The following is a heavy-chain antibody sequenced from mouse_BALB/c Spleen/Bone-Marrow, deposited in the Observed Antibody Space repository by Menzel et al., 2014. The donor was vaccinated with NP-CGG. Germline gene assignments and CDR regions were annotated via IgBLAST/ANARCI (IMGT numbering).Heavy chain of an antibody. CDR3: ASHDVYCGGWYLDV. CDR1: GYTFTSYV. Sequence: VQLKQSGPELVKPGTSVKMSCKASGYTFTSYVMHWVKQKPGQGLEWIGYITPYNDGTKYNEKFKGKATLTSDKSSSTAYMELSSMPSGDSAVFYCASHDVYCGGWYLDVWGAGTTVTVSS. CDR2: ITPYNDGT. V-gene: IGHV1-14*01. D-gene: IGHD2-3*01. J-gene: IGHJ1*01.